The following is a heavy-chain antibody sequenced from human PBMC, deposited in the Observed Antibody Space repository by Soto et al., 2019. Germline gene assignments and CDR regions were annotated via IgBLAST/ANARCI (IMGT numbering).Heavy chain of an antibody. CDR2: INRSSSI. V-gene: IGHV3-66*01. CDR3: ARDKIYYYDSSGYYPKSYYYGTDV. Sequence: GGSLRLSCAVSGFTVSSKYMSWVRQAPGKGLEWVSLINRSSSIYYADSVKGRFTISRDNAENSLYLQMNNLRAEDTAVYYCARDKIYYYDSSGYYPKSYYYGTDVWCQGTTVTVSS. D-gene: IGHD3-22*01. CDR1: GFTVSSKY. J-gene: IGHJ6*02.